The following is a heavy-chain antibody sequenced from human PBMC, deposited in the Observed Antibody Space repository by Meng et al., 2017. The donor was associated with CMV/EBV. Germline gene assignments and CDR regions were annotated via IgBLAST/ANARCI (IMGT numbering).Heavy chain of an antibody. D-gene: IGHD2-2*01. Sequence: ESNLVRQATGEGLEWMGWMNPKSGNTGYAQKFQGRVTRTRNTHISTAYMELSSLRSEDTAVYYCARNPVVPAAMAQIPTENWFDPWGQGTLVTVSS. CDR2: MNPKSGNT. CDR3: ARNPVVPAAMAQIPTENWFDP. CDR1: E. V-gene: IGHV1-8*01. J-gene: IGHJ5*02.